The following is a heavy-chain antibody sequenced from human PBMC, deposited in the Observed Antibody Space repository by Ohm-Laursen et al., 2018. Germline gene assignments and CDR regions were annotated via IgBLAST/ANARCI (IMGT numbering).Heavy chain of an antibody. CDR3: ARIRAGPDYFDY. V-gene: IGHV2-70*11. CDR2: VDWDDDK. Sequence: PTQTLTPTCTFSGFSLTTRGMCVNWIRQPPGKALEWLARVDWDDDKYYSTSLKTRLTISKDTSKNQVILTMTNMDPVDTAPYYCARIRAGPDYFDYWGQGTLVTVSS. CDR1: GFSLTTRGMC. J-gene: IGHJ4*02. D-gene: IGHD3-10*01.